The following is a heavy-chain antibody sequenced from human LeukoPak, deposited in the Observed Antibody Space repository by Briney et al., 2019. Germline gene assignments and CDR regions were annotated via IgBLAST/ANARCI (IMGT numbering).Heavy chain of an antibody. CDR1: GGSISSYY. V-gene: IGHV4-4*07. D-gene: IGHD1-26*01. CDR2: IYTSGST. Sequence: SETLSLTCTVSGGSISSYYWSWIRQPAGKGLEWIGRIYTSGSTNYNPSLKSRVTMSVGTSRNQFSLKLSSVTAADTAMYYCAKSGGYGLIDYWGQGTLVTVSS. J-gene: IGHJ4*02. CDR3: AKSGGYGLIDY.